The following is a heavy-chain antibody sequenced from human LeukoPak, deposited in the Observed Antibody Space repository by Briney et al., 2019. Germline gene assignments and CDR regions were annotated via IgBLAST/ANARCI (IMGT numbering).Heavy chain of an antibody. CDR3: AREVDYGDYEDYYYYMDV. CDR1: GYTFTSYY. D-gene: IGHD4-17*01. V-gene: IGHV1-46*01. CDR2: INPSGGST. J-gene: IGHJ6*03. Sequence: ASVKVSCKASGYTFTSYYMHWVRQAPGQGLEWMGIINPSGGSTSYAQKLQGRVTMTTDTSTSTAYMELRSLRSDDTAVYYCAREVDYGDYEDYYYYMDVWGKGTTVTISS.